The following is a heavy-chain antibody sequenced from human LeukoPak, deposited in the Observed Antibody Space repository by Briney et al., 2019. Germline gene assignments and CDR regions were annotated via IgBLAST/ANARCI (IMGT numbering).Heavy chain of an antibody. CDR1: GFTFSSYW. CDR2: ISYDGSNK. J-gene: IGHJ4*02. D-gene: IGHD2-2*02. V-gene: IGHV3-30-3*01. CDR3: ARDEISYQLLYSPFDY. Sequence: GGSLRLSCAASGFTFSSYWMHWVRQAPGKGLEWVAVISYDGSNKYYADSVKGRFTISRDNSKNTLYLQMNSLRAEDTAVYYCARDEISYQLLYSPFDYWGQGTLVTVSS.